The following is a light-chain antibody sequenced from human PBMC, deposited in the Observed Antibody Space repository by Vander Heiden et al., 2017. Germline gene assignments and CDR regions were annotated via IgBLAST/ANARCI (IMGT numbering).Light chain of an antibody. CDR2: EVS. CDR3: CSYAGSRTGV. Sequence: QSALTQPASASGSPGQSITISCTGRSSDVGGYNLVSWYQHHPGKARKLIIFEVSKRPSGVSNRLSGSKSGNTASLTISGLQAEDEAEYYCCSYAGSRTGVFGTGTKVTVL. CDR1: SSDVGGYNL. V-gene: IGLV2-23*02. J-gene: IGLJ1*01.